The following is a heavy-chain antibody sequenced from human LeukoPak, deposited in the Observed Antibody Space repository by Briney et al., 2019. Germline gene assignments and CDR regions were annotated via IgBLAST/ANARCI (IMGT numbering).Heavy chain of an antibody. D-gene: IGHD6-6*01. CDR1: GGSISSGGYY. V-gene: IGHV4-31*03. J-gene: IGHJ4*02. CDR3: ARVEYSSSAAIDY. Sequence: KASETLSLTCTVSGGSISSGGYYWSWIRQRPGKGLEWIGYIYYSGSTYYNPSLKSRVTISVDTSKNQFSLKLSSVTAADTAVYYCARVEYSSSAAIDYWGQGTLVTVSS. CDR2: IYYSGST.